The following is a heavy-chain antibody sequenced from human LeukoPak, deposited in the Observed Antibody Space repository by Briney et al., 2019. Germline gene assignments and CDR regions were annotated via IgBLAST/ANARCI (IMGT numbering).Heavy chain of an antibody. CDR1: GDTVSSNSAA. CDR3: ARKYSSSWYDALDI. J-gene: IGHJ3*02. Sequence: SQTLSLTCAISGDTVSSNSAAWNWIRQSPSRGLEWLGRTYYRSKWYNDYAISVKSRITINPDTSKNQFSLQLNSVTPEDTAVYYCARKYSSSWYDALDIWGQGTTVTVPS. CDR2: TYYRSKWYN. V-gene: IGHV6-1*01. D-gene: IGHD6-13*01.